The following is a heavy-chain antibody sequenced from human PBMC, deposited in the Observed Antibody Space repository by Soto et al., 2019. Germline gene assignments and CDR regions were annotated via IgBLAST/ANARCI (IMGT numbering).Heavy chain of an antibody. V-gene: IGHV3-74*01. CDR2: IDIAGSTT. D-gene: IGHD5-12*01. J-gene: IGHJ4*02. CDR1: GFTFSSYW. Sequence: EVQLVEAGGGLVQPGGSLRLSCAASGFTFSSYWIHWVRQTPVKGLGWVSRIDIAGSTTTYADSVKGRFTISRDNAKNILYLQQTSLRAESTGVYYCERHHTVACPTPFDYCGQGTVLIVSS. CDR3: ERHHTVACPTPFDY.